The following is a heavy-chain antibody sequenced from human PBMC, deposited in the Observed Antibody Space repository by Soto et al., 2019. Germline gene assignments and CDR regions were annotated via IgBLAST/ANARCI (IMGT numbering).Heavy chain of an antibody. CDR3: AKDFCDTKGPYFFDY. CDR2: IRNSGGCT. Sequence: VQLLESGGGLVQPGGSLRLSCAASGFTFNNYAMNWVRQAPGKGLEWVSAIRNSGGCTDYADSVKGRFTISRDNSKNTLYLHMNSLRAEDTALYYCAKDFCDTKGPYFFDYWGQGTLVTVSS. V-gene: IGHV3-23*01. CDR1: GFTFNNYA. J-gene: IGHJ4*02. D-gene: IGHD2-2*02.